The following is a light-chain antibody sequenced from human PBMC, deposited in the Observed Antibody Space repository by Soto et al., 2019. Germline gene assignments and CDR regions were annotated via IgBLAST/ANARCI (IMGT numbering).Light chain of an antibody. CDR3: SSFACNNNL. CDR2: EVA. CDR1: SSDVGGYDL. J-gene: IGLJ2*01. V-gene: IGLV2-8*01. Sequence: QSALTQPPSASGSPGQSVTISCTGTSSDVGGYDLVSWYQQHPGKAPKLILYEVAKRPSGVPARFSGSESGNTASLTVSGRLADVEADYYCSSFACNNNLFGGGPKLTVL.